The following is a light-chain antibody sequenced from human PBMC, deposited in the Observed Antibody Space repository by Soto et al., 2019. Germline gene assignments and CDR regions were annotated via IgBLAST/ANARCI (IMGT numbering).Light chain of an antibody. Sequence: DIEMTQSPSSLSASVGDRVTITCRASQIISTYLNWYQQKPGQAPKLLIYEAVNLQSGAPSRFSASGSGTDFTFTISSLQPEDFATYYCQQSHSTPYTFGQGTTLQIK. J-gene: IGKJ2*01. CDR3: QQSHSTPYT. CDR1: QIISTY. CDR2: EAV. V-gene: IGKV1-39*01.